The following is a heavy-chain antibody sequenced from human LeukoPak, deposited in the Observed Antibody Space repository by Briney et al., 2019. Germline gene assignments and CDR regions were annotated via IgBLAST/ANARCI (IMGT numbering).Heavy chain of an antibody. CDR2: ISSSRSDI. CDR3: AIEGRSISVWCSGGSCYDFDF. J-gene: IGHJ4*02. D-gene: IGHD2-15*01. V-gene: IGHV3-21*01. Sequence: KSGGSLRLSCGASGFTFSDYNMNWVRQAPGRGLEWVASISSSRSDIYYADPVKGRFTVSRNNAKKSLYLQMNSLRAEDTSVYYCAIEGRSISVWCSGGSCYDFDFWGQGTLVSLSS. CDR1: GFTFSDYN.